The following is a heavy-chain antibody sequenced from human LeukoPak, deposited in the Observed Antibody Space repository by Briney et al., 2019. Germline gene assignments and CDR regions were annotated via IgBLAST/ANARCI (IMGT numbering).Heavy chain of an antibody. CDR1: GGSISSYY. CDR2: IYYSGST. Sequence: PSETLSLTCTVSGGSISSYYWSWIRQPPGKGLEWIGYIYYSGSTNYNPSLKSRVTISVDTSKNQFSLKLSSVTAADTAIYYCARDRPGTDDAFDIWGQGTMVTVSS. D-gene: IGHD3-10*01. J-gene: IGHJ3*02. V-gene: IGHV4-59*01. CDR3: ARDRPGTDDAFDI.